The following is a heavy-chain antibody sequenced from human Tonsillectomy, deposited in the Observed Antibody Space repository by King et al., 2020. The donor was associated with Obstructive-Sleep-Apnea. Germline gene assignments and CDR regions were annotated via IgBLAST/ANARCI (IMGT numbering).Heavy chain of an antibody. D-gene: IGHD4-17*01. CDR2: IKRKTDDAPT. J-gene: IGHJ4*02. CDR1: GLTFSNAW. V-gene: IGHV3-15*01. Sequence: VQLVESGGGLVKPGGSLRLSCAASGLTFSNAWMSWVRQAPGKGLEWVGRIKRKTDDAPTDYAAPVKGRFTISRDDSKNTLFLQMNALKTEDTAVYYCATDPGDYADYWGQGTLVTVSS. CDR3: ATDPGDYADY.